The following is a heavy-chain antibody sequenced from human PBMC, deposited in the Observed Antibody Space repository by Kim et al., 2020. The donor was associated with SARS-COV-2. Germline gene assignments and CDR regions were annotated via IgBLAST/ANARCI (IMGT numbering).Heavy chain of an antibody. J-gene: IGHJ4*02. V-gene: IGHV3-33*01. D-gene: IGHD1-7*01. Sequence: SNKYYADSVKGRFTISRDNSKNTLYLQMNSLRAEDTAVYYCARDKLELDYWGQGTLVTVSS. CDR3: ARDKLELDY. CDR2: SNK.